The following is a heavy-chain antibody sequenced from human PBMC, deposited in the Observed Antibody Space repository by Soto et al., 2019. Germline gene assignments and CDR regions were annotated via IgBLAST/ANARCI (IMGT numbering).Heavy chain of an antibody. CDR1: GFSFNSYA. D-gene: IGHD2-2*01. Sequence: EVQLLESGGGLVQPGGSLRLACAASGFSFNSYAMVWVRQAPGKGLEWVSVISARGGSSYFADSVKGRFTISRDNSKNTVDLQMNNLRVEDTAIYYCARGLGTYCTSFSCSNYYFGMGVWGRGTTVTVSS. CDR3: ARGLGTYCTSFSCSNYYFGMGV. CDR2: ISARGGSS. J-gene: IGHJ6*02. V-gene: IGHV3-23*01.